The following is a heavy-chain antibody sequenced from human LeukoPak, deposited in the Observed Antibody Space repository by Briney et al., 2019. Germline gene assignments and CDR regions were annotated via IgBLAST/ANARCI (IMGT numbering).Heavy chain of an antibody. D-gene: IGHD6-13*01. CDR3: ARINQQLVYYYYYYMDV. V-gene: IGHV3-48*03. CDR2: ISSSGSTI. CDR1: GFTFSSYE. Sequence: GGSLRLSCAASGFTFSSYEMNWVRQAPGKGLEWVSYISSSGSTIYYADSVKGRFTISRDNAKNSLYLQMNSLRAEDTAVYYCARINQQLVYYYYYYMDVWGKGTTVTVSS. J-gene: IGHJ6*03.